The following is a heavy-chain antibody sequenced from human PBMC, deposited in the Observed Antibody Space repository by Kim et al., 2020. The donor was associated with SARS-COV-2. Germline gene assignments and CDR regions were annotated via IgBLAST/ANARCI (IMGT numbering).Heavy chain of an antibody. D-gene: IGHD6-19*01. CDR3: AREGQWLSLYYYGMDV. J-gene: IGHJ6*02. CDR1: GFTFSYYS. CDR2: ISSSSSPI. Sequence: LSLTCAASGFTFSYYSMNWVRQAPGKGLEWVSYISSSSSPIYYADSVKGRFTVSRDNAKNSLYLQMNSLRDEDTAVYYCAREGQWLSLYYYGMDVWGQGTTVTVSS. V-gene: IGHV3-48*02.